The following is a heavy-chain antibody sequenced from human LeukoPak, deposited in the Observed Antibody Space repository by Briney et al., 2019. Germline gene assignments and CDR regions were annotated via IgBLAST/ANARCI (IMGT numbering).Heavy chain of an antibody. D-gene: IGHD2-21*01. J-gene: IGHJ4*02. CDR2: IYSGGTT. V-gene: IGHV3-66*01. CDR1: GFTVSSNY. CDR3: ASGVVIAMFDY. Sequence: GGSLRLSCAASGFTVSSNYMSWVRQAPGKGLEWVSLIYSGGTTYYADSVKGRFTISRDNAKNSLYLQMNSLTAEDTAVYYCASGVVIAMFDYWGQGTLVTVSS.